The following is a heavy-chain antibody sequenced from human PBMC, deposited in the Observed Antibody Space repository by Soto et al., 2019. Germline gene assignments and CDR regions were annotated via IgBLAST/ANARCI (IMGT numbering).Heavy chain of an antibody. CDR3: ASRRSYLAAFDI. Sequence: ASVKVSCKASGGTFSSYAISWVRQAPGQGLEWMGGIIPIFGTANYAQKFQGRVTITADKSTSTAYMELSSLRSEDTAVYYCASRRSYLAAFDIWGQGTMVTV. CDR2: IIPIFGTA. CDR1: GGTFSSYA. J-gene: IGHJ3*02. D-gene: IGHD1-26*01. V-gene: IGHV1-69*06.